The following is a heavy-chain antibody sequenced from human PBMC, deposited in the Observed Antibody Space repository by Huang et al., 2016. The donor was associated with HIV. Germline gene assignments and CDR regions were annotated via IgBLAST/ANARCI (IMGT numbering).Heavy chain of an antibody. CDR3: VSHGSGTADY. V-gene: IGHV4-61*01. J-gene: IGHJ4*02. CDR1: GDSVSSASYY. CDR2: IYVRGGT. Sequence: QVQLQELGPGLVKPSETLSLSCTVSGDSVSSASYYWSWLRQPPGRGLEWIGYIYVRGGTNYKPSLKSRVTISIDTSKNQFSQRLRSVTAADTAVYYCVSHGSGTADYWGQGTLVTVSS. D-gene: IGHD3-10*01.